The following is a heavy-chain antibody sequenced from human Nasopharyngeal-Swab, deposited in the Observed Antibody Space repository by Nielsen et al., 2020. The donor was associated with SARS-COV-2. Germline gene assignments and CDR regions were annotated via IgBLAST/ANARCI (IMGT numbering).Heavy chain of an antibody. V-gene: IGHV4-34*01. Sequence: GSLRLSCAASGFTFSSYGMHWVRQPPGKGLEWIGEINHSGSTNYNPSLKSRVTISVDTSKNQFSLKLSSVTAADTAVYYCARYGAGGSRITMVRGYMDVWGKGTTVTVSS. D-gene: IGHD3-10*01. CDR1: GFTFSSYG. CDR2: INHSGST. CDR3: ARYGAGGSRITMVRGYMDV. J-gene: IGHJ6*03.